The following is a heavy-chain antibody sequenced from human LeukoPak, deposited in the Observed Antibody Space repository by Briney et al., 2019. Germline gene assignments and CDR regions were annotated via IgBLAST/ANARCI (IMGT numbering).Heavy chain of an antibody. CDR2: ISYDGSNK. CDR1: GFTFSSYA. D-gene: IGHD2-15*01. J-gene: IGHJ4*02. Sequence: GRSLRLSCAASGFTFSSYAMHWVRQAPGKGLEWVAVISYDGSNKYYADSVKGRFTISRDNSKNTLYLQMNSLRAEDTAVYCCARECGGSGYYFDYWGQGTLVTVSS. CDR3: ARECGGSGYYFDY. V-gene: IGHV3-30-3*01.